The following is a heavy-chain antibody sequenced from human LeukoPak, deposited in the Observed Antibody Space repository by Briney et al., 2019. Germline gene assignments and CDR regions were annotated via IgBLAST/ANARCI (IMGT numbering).Heavy chain of an antibody. Sequence: GGSLRLSCAASGFTFSNAWMSWVRQAPGKGLEWVGRIKSKIDGGTADCAAPVKGRFTISRDESKNTLYLQMNSQRTEDTAVYYCTTPRPSSSGWYIFDYWGQGTLVTVSS. D-gene: IGHD6-19*01. V-gene: IGHV3-15*01. J-gene: IGHJ4*02. CDR1: GFTFSNAW. CDR3: TTPRPSSSGWYIFDY. CDR2: IKSKIDGGTA.